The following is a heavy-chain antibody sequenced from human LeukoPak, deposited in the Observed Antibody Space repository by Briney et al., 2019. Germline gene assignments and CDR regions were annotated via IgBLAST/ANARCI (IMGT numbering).Heavy chain of an antibody. V-gene: IGHV1-69*13. CDR2: IIPIFGTA. CDR1: GGTFSSYA. D-gene: IGHD2-2*01. CDR3: ARVPPYCPTTSCYAPFDH. J-gene: IGHJ5*02. Sequence: PTASVKVSCKASGGTFSSYAISWVRQAPGQGLEWMGGIIPIFGTANYAQKFQGRVTITADESTGTAYMELSSLTSDDTAVYYCARVPPYCPTTSCYAPFDHWGQGTLVTVSS.